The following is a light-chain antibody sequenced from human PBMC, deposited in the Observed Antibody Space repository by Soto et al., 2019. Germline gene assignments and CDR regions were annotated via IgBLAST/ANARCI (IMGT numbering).Light chain of an antibody. V-gene: IGKV3-20*01. Sequence: EIVLTQSPGTLSLSPGERATLSCRASQSVSSSYLAWYQQKPGQAPRLLIYGASSRATGIPDGFSGSGSGTDFTLTISRLEPEDFAVYYCQHYGTSPWTFGQGTKV. CDR3: QHYGTSPWT. CDR1: QSVSSSY. J-gene: IGKJ1*01. CDR2: GAS.